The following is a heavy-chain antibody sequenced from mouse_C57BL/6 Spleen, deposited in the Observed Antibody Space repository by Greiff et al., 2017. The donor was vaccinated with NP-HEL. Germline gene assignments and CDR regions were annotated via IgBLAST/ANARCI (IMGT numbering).Heavy chain of an antibody. J-gene: IGHJ1*03. CDR2: IDPSDSYT. Sequence: QVQLQQPGAELVRPGTSMKLSCKASGYTFTSYWMHWVKQRPGQGLEWIGVIDPSDSYTNYNQKFKGKATLTVDTSSSTAYMQLSSLTSEDSAVYYCARRTTVVADWYFDVWGTGTTVTVSS. CDR3: ARRTTVVADWYFDV. CDR1: GYTFTSYW. D-gene: IGHD1-1*01. V-gene: IGHV1-59*01.